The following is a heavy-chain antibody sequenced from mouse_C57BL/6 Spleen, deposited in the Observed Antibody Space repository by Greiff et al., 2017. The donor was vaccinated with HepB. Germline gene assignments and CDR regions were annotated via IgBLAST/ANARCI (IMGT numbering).Heavy chain of an antibody. CDR3: ARTLYAMDY. CDR1: GYTFTSYW. V-gene: IGHV1-59*01. Sequence: QVQLQQPGAELVRPGTSVKLSCKASGYTFTSYWMHWVKQRPGQGLEWIGVIDPSDSYTNYNQKFKGKATLTVDTSSSTAYMQLSSLTAEDSAVYDCARTLYAMDYWGQGTSVTVSS. J-gene: IGHJ4*01. CDR2: IDPSDSYT.